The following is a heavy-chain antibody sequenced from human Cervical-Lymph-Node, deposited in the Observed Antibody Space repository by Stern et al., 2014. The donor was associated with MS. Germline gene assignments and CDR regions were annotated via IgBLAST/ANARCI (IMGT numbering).Heavy chain of an antibody. V-gene: IGHV1-18*01. CDR2: ISAYNGET. CDR1: GYTFSDYA. Sequence: QVQLGQSGAEVKKPGASVKVSCTASGYTFSDYAISWVRQAPGQGLEWMAWISAYNGETNYAQEVQGRVSLTTDTATSTAYMELRSLRSDDTAVYYCAVLSVDADFDYWGQGTLVIVSS. J-gene: IGHJ4*02. CDR3: AVLSVDADFDY. D-gene: IGHD5-18*01.